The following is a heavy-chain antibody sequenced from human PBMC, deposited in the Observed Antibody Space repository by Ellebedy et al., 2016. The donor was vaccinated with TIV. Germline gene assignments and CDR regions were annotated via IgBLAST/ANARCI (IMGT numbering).Heavy chain of an antibody. CDR1: GGTFSSYA. CDR2: IIPIFGTA. Sequence: SVKVSXXASGGTFSSYAISWVRQAPGQGLEWMGGIIPIFGTANYAQKFQGRVTITADKSTSTAYMELSSLRSEDTAVYYCARVLWFGELLYGMDVWGQGTAVTVSS. D-gene: IGHD3-10*01. V-gene: IGHV1-69*06. J-gene: IGHJ6*02. CDR3: ARVLWFGELLYGMDV.